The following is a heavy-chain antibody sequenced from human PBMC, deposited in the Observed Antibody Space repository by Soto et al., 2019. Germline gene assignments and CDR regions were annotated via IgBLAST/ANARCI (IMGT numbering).Heavy chain of an antibody. CDR1: GGSISSGGYY. D-gene: IGHD3-10*01. V-gene: IGHV4-31*03. J-gene: IGHJ6*03. CDR3: ARAPLELLWFGELFPGVYMEV. Sequence: PSETLSLTCTVSGGSISSGGYYWSWIRQHPGKGLEWIGYIYYSGSTYYNPSLKSRVTISVDTSKNQFSLKLSSVTAADTAVYYCARAPLELLWFGELFPGVYMEVWGKGTTVTVSS. CDR2: IYYSGST.